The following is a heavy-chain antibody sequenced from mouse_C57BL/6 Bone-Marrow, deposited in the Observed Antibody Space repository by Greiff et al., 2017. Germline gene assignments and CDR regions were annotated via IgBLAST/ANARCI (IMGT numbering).Heavy chain of an antibody. D-gene: IGHD1-3*01. Sequence: VQLQQSGAELVKPGASVKMSCKASGYTFTTYPIEWMKQNHGKSLEWIGNFHPYNDDTKYNEKFKGKATLTVDKSSSTVYLLLSRLTSDDYAVYYCARSGNYGEYYFDYWGQGTTLTVSS. CDR3: ARSGNYGEYYFDY. CDR2: FHPYNDDT. J-gene: IGHJ2*01. V-gene: IGHV1-47*01. CDR1: GYTFTTYP.